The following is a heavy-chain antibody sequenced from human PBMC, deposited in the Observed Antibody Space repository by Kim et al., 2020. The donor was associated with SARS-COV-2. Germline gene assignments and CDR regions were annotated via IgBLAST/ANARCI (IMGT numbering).Heavy chain of an antibody. V-gene: IGHV3-21*01. Sequence: YADSGKGRFTISSDNAKNSLYLQMNSLRAEDTAVYYCARTRDSGWSYFDYWGQGTLVTVSS. D-gene: IGHD6-19*01. J-gene: IGHJ4*02. CDR3: ARTRDSGWSYFDY.